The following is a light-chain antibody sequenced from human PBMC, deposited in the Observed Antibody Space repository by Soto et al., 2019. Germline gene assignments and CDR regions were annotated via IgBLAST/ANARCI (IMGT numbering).Light chain of an antibody. Sequence: EIVLTQSPATLSLSPGERATLSCRASQSVSNYLAWYQQKTGQAPRLLIYDASNRASGIPARFSGSVSGTDFTLTISSLDPDDFAVYYCQQRSNWPPVTFGGGTKVEIK. CDR3: QQRSNWPPVT. V-gene: IGKV3-11*01. J-gene: IGKJ4*01. CDR1: QSVSNY. CDR2: DAS.